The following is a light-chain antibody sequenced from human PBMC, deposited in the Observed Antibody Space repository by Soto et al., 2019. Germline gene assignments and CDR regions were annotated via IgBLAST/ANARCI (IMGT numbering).Light chain of an antibody. J-gene: IGKJ5*01. Sequence: ILMTQSPATLSVSPGARATLYCRASQTVSSSLAWYQQKPGQAPRLLIFGASPRATGVPARFSGSGSGTLFTLTISSLQSEDFAVYYCQQYGSAITFGQGTRLEIK. V-gene: IGKV3-15*01. CDR1: QTVSSS. CDR3: QQYGSAIT. CDR2: GAS.